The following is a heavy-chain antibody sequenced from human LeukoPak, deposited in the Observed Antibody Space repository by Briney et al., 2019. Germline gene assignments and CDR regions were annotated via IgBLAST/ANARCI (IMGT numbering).Heavy chain of an antibody. D-gene: IGHD1-26*01. CDR1: GFSLSTSGMC. J-gene: IGHJ4*02. CDR3: ARIHSGSYSWDY. CDR2: IDWDDDK. V-gene: IGHV2-70*01. Sequence: ESGPALVKPTQTLTLTCTFSGFSLSTSGMCVSWIRQPPGKALEWLALIDWDDDKYYSTSLKTRLTISKDTSKNQVVLTMTNMDHVDTATYYCARIHSGSYSWDYWGQGTMVTVSS.